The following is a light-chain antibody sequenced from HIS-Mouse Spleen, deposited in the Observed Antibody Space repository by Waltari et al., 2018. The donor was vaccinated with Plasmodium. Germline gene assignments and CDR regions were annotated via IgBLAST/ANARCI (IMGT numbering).Light chain of an antibody. Sequence: SYELTQPPSVSVSPGQTARITCSGDALPKKYAYWYQQKSGQAPVLVIYEDSKRPSGIPERFSGSRLGKMATLTISGAQVEDEADYYCYSTDSSGNHRVFGGGTKLTVL. CDR3: YSTDSSGNHRV. CDR1: ALPKKY. J-gene: IGLJ3*02. CDR2: EDS. V-gene: IGLV3-10*01.